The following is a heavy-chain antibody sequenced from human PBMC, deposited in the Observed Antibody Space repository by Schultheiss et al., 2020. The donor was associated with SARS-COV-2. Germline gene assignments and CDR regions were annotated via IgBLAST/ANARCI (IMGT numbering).Heavy chain of an antibody. D-gene: IGHD4-17*01. CDR2: IYSGGST. CDR3: AKAEYGDYVNYYYYYGMDV. Sequence: GESLKISCAASGFTVSSNYMSWVRQAPGKGLEWVSVIYSGGSTYYADSVKGRFTISRDNSKNTLYLQMNSLRAEDTAVYYCAKAEYGDYVNYYYYYGMDVWGQGTTVTVSS. CDR1: GFTVSSNY. J-gene: IGHJ6*02. V-gene: IGHV3-53*05.